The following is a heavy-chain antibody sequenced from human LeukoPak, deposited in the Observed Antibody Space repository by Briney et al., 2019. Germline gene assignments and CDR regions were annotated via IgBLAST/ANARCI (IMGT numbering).Heavy chain of an antibody. V-gene: IGHV1-2*04. CDR1: GYTFTGYY. D-gene: IGHD6-13*01. CDR2: INPNSGGT. CDR3: ARSRYSSSWRYWFDP. J-gene: IGHJ5*01. Sequence: ASVKVSCKASGYTFTGYYMHWVRQAPGQGLEWMGWINPNSGGTNYAQKFQGWVTMTRDTSISSAYMELSRLRSEDTAVYYCARSRYSSSWRYWFDPWGQGTLVTVSS.